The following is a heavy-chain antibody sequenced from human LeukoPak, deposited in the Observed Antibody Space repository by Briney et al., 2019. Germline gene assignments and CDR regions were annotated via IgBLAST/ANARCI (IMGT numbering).Heavy chain of an antibody. CDR3: AKEEWGAGAGNYFDY. CDR2: ISGSGGST. Sequence: GGSLRLSCAASGFTFSSYAMSWVRQAPGKGLEWVSAISGSGGSTYYADSVKGRFTISKDNSKNTLYLQMNSLRAEDTAVYCCAKEEWGAGAGNYFDYWGQGTLVTVSS. J-gene: IGHJ4*02. CDR1: GFTFSSYA. V-gene: IGHV3-23*01. D-gene: IGHD6-19*01.